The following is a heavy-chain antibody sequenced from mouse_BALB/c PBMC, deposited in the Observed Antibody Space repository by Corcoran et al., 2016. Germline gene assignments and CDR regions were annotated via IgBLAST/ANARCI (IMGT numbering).Heavy chain of an antibody. CDR2: INPYNDGT. CDR1: GYTFTSYV. V-gene: IGHV1S136*01. Sequence: EVQLQQSGPELVKPGASVKMSCKASGYTFTSYVMHWVKQKPEQGLEWIGYINPYNDGTKYNEKFKGKATLTSDKSSSTAYMELSSLTSEDSAVYYCARGYGSSHWYFDVWGAGTTVTVSS. D-gene: IGHD1-1*01. CDR3: ARGYGSSHWYFDV. J-gene: IGHJ1*01.